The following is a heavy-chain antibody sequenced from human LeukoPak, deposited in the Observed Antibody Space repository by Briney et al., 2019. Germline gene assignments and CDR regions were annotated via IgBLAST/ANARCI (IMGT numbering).Heavy chain of an antibody. J-gene: IGHJ4*02. CDR3: ARDLRLLGGPTYYFDY. Sequence: PGGSLRLSCAASGFTFSSYGMHWVRQAPVKGLEGVAVIWYDGSNKYYADSVKGRFPISRDNSKNTLYLQMNSLRAEDTAVYYCARDLRLLGGPTYYFDYWGQGTLVTVSS. V-gene: IGHV3-33*01. CDR1: GFTFSSYG. CDR2: IWYDGSNK. D-gene: IGHD3-16*01.